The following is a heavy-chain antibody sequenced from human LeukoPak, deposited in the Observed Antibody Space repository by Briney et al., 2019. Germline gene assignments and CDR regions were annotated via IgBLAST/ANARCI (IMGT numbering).Heavy chain of an antibody. J-gene: IGHJ4*02. D-gene: IGHD3/OR15-3a*01. Sequence: SETLSLTCIVSGGSISSYYWTWIRQPPGKGLEWIGNIYYSGSTNYNPSLKSRVTISGDRSKNHFSLRLISVTAADTAVYYCARQTGSGLFILPGGQGTLVTVSS. V-gene: IGHV4-59*08. CDR1: GGSISSYY. CDR2: IYYSGST. CDR3: ARQTGSGLFILP.